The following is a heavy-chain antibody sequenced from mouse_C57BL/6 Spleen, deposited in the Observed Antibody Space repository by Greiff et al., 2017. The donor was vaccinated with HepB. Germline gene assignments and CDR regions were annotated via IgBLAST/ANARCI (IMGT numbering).Heavy chain of an antibody. CDR1: GFTFSDYG. J-gene: IGHJ3*01. CDR2: ISSGSSTI. V-gene: IGHV5-17*01. Sequence: EVQLVESGGGLVKPGGSLKLSCAASGFTFSDYGMHWVRQAPEKGLEWVAYISSGSSTIYYADTVKGRFTISRDNAKNTLFLQMTSLRSEDTAMYYCARPEDYSAWFAYWGQGTLVTVSA. CDR3: ARPEDYSAWFAY. D-gene: IGHD1-1*01.